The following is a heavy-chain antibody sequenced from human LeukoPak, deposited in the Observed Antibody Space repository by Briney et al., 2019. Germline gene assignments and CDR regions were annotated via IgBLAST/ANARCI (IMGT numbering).Heavy chain of an antibody. Sequence: GGSLRLSCAASGFTFSSYWMHWVRQAPGKGLVWVSRINSDGSSTSYADSVKGRFTISRDNAKNSLGLQMNSLRGEDTAVYYCARDNNANGDLEYLDYWGQGTLVTVSS. V-gene: IGHV3-74*01. CDR3: ARDNNANGDLEYLDY. CDR1: GFTFSSYW. CDR2: INSDGSST. D-gene: IGHD2-21*02. J-gene: IGHJ4*02.